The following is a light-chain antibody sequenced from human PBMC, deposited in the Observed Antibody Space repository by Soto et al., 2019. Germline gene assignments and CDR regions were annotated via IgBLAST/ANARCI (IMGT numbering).Light chain of an antibody. CDR1: QSVSSNY. CDR2: GAS. J-gene: IGKJ1*01. CDR3: HQYGNSPWT. V-gene: IGKV3-20*01. Sequence: EVVLTQSPGTLSLSPGERATLSCRASQSVSSNYLAWYQQKPGQTPRLLISGASSRATGIPDRFSGRGSGTDFTLTISRLEPEDSAVYYCHQYGNSPWTFGQGTKVEIK.